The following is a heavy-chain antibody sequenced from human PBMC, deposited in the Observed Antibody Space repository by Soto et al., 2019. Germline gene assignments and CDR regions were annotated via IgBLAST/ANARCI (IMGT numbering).Heavy chain of an antibody. Sequence: SETLSLTCTVSGGSISSSSYYWVWIRQPPGKGLEWIGSIYYSGSTYYNPSLKSRVTISVDTSKNQFSLKLSSVTAADTAVYYCARHGVSSRTYYYYGMDVWGQGTPVTVSS. D-gene: IGHD3-16*02. V-gene: IGHV4-39*01. J-gene: IGHJ6*02. CDR3: ARHGVSSRTYYYYGMDV. CDR1: GGSISSSSYY. CDR2: IYYSGST.